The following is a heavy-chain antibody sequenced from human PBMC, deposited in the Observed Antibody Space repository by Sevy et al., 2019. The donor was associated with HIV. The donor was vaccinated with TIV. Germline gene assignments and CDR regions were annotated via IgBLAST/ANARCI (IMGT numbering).Heavy chain of an antibody. CDR2: ISYDGSNK. V-gene: IGHV3-30*04. CDR3: ARDRDIVVVPAAAYYYYGMDV. Sequence: GGSLRLSCAASGFTFSSYAMHWVRQAPGKGLEWVAVISYDGSNKYYADSVKGRFTISRDNSKNTLYLQMNSLRAEDTAVYYCARDRDIVVVPAAAYYYYGMDVWGQGTTVTVS. D-gene: IGHD2-2*01. CDR1: GFTFSSYA. J-gene: IGHJ6*02.